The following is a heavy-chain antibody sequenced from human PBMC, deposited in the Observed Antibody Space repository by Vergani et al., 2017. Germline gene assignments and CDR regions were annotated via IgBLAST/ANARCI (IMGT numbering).Heavy chain of an antibody. CDR3: AGLSYDTAPDLQGGYDC. CDR2: ISARYPST. D-gene: IGHD3-22*01. J-gene: IGHJ4*02. Sequence: EVQLLQSGEGVIQPGGSVRLSCAASGFTFSACPMTWVRQAPGKGMGWVSAISARYPSTYYADSVKGRFTISRNNSKNMLYLQMNSLRAEDTAVYYCAGLSYDTAPDLQGGYDCWGQGTLVSVSS. CDR1: GFTFSACP. V-gene: IGHV3-23*01.